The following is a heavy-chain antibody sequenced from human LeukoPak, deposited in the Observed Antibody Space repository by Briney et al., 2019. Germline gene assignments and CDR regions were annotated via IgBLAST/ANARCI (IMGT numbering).Heavy chain of an antibody. CDR3: ARHYGP. J-gene: IGHJ5*02. Sequence: WVRQAPGKGLEWIGSIYDSGSTYYNPSLKSRVTISVDASKNQFSLKLNSVTAADTAVYYCARHYGPWGQGTLVTVSS. CDR2: IYDSGST. V-gene: IGHV4-39*01. D-gene: IGHD3-10*01.